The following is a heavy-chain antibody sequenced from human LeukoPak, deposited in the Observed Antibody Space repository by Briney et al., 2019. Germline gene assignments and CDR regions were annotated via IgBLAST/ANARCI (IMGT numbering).Heavy chain of an antibody. V-gene: IGHV4-59*01. J-gene: IGHJ6*03. CDR1: GGSISSYY. Sequence: SETLSLTCTVSGGSISSYYWSWIRQPAGKGLEWIGYIYYSGSTNYNPSLKSRVTISVDTSKNQFSLKLSSVTAADTAVYYCALIDYYYYYMDVWGKGTTVTVSS. D-gene: IGHD3-16*01. CDR2: IYYSGST. CDR3: ALIDYYYYYMDV.